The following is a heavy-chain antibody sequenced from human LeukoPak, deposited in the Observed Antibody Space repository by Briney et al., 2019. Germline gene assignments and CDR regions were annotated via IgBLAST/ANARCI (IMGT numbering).Heavy chain of an antibody. D-gene: IGHD6-13*01. CDR3: ARDSSNYYFDY. CDR2: ISSSSSYI. Sequence: GGSLRLSCAASGFTFSSYSMNWVRQAPGKGLEWVSSISSSSSYIYYADSVKGRFTISRDNAKNSLYLQMNSLRVEDTAMYYCARDSSNYYFDYWGQGTLVTVSS. CDR1: GFTFSSYS. J-gene: IGHJ4*02. V-gene: IGHV3-21*04.